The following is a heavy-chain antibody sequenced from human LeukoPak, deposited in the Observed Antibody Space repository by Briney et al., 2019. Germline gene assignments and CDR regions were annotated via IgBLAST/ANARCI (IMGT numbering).Heavy chain of an antibody. CDR1: GGTFSSYA. V-gene: IGHV1-69*05. J-gene: IGHJ5*02. CDR3: ASGHIAARPYWFDP. CDR2: IIPIFGTA. Sequence: SVKVSCKASGGTFSSYAISWVRQAPGQGLEWMGGIIPIFGTANYAQKFQGRVTITTDGSTSTAYMELSSLRSEDTAVYYCASGHIAARPYWFDPWGQGTLVTVSS. D-gene: IGHD6-6*01.